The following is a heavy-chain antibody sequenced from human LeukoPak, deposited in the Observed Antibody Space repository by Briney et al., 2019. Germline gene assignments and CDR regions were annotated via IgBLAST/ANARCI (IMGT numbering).Heavy chain of an antibody. CDR3: ARDGTFYSGSYSYFFDY. V-gene: IGHV1-18*04. J-gene: IGHJ4*02. CDR1: GYTFTGYY. CDR2: ISAYSGNT. D-gene: IGHD1-26*01. Sequence: ASVKVSCKASGYTFTGYYMHWVRQAPGQGLEWMGWISAYSGNTNYARKLQGRVTLTTDTSTSIAYMELRSLRSDDTAVYYCARDGTFYSGSYSYFFDYWGQGTLVTVSS.